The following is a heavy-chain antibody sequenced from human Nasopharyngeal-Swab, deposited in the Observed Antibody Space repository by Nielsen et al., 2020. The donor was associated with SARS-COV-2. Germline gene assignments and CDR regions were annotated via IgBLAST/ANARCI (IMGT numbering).Heavy chain of an antibody. J-gene: IGHJ4*02. D-gene: IGHD2-15*01. Sequence: GGSLRLSCAASRFTFSSYATHWVRQAPGKGLEWVAVISYDGSNKYYADSVKGRFTISRDNSKNTLYLQMNSLRAEDTAVYYCARDRVGWSIDYWGQGTLVTVSS. CDR3: ARDRVGWSIDY. V-gene: IGHV3-30*04. CDR2: ISYDGSNK. CDR1: RFTFSSYA.